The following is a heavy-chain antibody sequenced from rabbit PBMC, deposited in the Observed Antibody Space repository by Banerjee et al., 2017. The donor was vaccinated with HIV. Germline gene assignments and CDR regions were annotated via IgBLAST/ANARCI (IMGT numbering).Heavy chain of an antibody. Sequence: QSLEESGGDLVKPGASLTLTCTASGFSFSSSYYMCWVRQAPGKGLEWIACIDGGNSDSTYYASWAKGRFTVSKTSSTTVTLQMTSLTAADTATCFCARGSAYAGAGYALWGPGTLVTVS. D-gene: IGHD4-2*01. CDR2: IDGGNSDST. J-gene: IGHJ4*01. CDR3: ARGSAYAGAGYAL. CDR1: GFSFSSSYY. V-gene: IGHV1S40*01.